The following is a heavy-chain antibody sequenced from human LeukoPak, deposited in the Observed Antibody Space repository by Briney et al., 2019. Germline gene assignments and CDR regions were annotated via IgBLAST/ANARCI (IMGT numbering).Heavy chain of an antibody. CDR2: ISGSGPST. CDR1: GFTFDDYA. J-gene: IGHJ4*02. CDR3: AKGDGDYHPFDY. Sequence: GGSLRLSCAASGFTFDDYAMHWVRQAPGKGLEWVSAISGSGPSTYYADSVKGRFTISRDNSKNTLYLQMNSLRAEDTAVYYCAKGDGDYHPFDYWGQGTPVTVSS. D-gene: IGHD4-17*01. V-gene: IGHV3-23*01.